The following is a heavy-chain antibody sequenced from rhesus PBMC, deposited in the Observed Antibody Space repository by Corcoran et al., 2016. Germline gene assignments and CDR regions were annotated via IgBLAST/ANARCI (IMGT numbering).Heavy chain of an antibody. CDR2: INGNRGNT. CDR3: ARESGEGY. J-gene: IGHJ4*01. CDR1: GVSISSHW. V-gene: IGHV4-80*01. D-gene: IGHD1-44*02. Sequence: QVQLQESGPRLVTPSETLSLTCDVSGVSISSHWWSWVRQPPGKGLEWIGEINGNRGNTYDNHSLNSRLDISKDASKNQVSLKLRAGTAADTAVYYCARESGEGYWGQGVLVTVSS.